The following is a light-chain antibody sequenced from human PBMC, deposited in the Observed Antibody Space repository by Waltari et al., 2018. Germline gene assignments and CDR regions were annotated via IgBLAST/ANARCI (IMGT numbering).Light chain of an antibody. V-gene: IGKV1-39*01. Sequence: DIQMTQSPSSLSASVGDRVTMTCRASQSISSFLNLYQHKPGIAPKLLIYAASSLQSGVPSRFSGSGSGTVFTLTISSLQPEDFATYYCQQGYTSPPWTFGQGTKVEIK. J-gene: IGKJ1*01. CDR3: QQGYTSPPWT. CDR1: QSISSF. CDR2: AAS.